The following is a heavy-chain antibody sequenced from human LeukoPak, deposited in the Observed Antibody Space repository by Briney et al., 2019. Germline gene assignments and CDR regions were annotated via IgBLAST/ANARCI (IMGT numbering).Heavy chain of an antibody. CDR2: ISSSSSYI. CDR1: GFTFSSYS. D-gene: IGHD3-22*01. V-gene: IGHV3-21*01. J-gene: IGHJ3*02. CDR3: ARDXIDSRWAFDI. Sequence: GSLRLSCAASGFTFSSYSMNWVRQAPGKGLEWVSSISSSSSYIYYADSVKGRFTISRDNAKNSLYLQMNSLRAEDTAVYYCARDXIDSRWAFDIWGQGTMVTVSS.